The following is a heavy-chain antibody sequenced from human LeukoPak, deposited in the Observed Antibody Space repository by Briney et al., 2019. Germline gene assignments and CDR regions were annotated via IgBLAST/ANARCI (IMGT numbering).Heavy chain of an antibody. CDR1: GGSISTYY. V-gene: IGHV4-59*01. Sequence: SETLSLTCTVSGGSISTYYWSWIRQPPGKGLEWIGYIYYSGSTNYNPSLKSRVTISVDTSKNQFSLKLSSVTAADTAVYYCARDLSRRAFDIWGQGTMVTVSS. CDR3: ARDLSRRAFDI. J-gene: IGHJ3*02. CDR2: IYYSGST.